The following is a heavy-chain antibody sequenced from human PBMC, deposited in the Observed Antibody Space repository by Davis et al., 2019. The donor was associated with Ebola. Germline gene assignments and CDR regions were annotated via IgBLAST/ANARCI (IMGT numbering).Heavy chain of an antibody. Sequence: SETLSLTCAVYGGSFSGYYWSWIRQPPGEGLEWIGEINHSGSTNYNPSLMSRVTISADTSKNQFPLKLRSLTAADTAVYYCARGAHCSGGSCSTPIYYYYGMDVWGQGTTVTVSS. CDR2: INHSGST. CDR1: GGSFSGYY. V-gene: IGHV4-34*01. D-gene: IGHD2-15*01. J-gene: IGHJ6*02. CDR3: ARGAHCSGGSCSTPIYYYYGMDV.